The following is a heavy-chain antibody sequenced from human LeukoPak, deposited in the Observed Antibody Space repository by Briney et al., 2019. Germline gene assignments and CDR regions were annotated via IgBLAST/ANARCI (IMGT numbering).Heavy chain of an antibody. J-gene: IGHJ3*02. D-gene: IGHD2-8*01. CDR3: AGDLHGPLNAFDI. Sequence: PSETLSLTCTVSGGSISSYYWSWIRQPPGKGLEWIGYIYYSGSTNYNPSLKSRVTISVDTSKNQFSLKLSSVTAADTAVYYCAGDLHGPLNAFDIWGQGTMVTVSS. CDR2: IYYSGST. CDR1: GGSISSYY. V-gene: IGHV4-59*01.